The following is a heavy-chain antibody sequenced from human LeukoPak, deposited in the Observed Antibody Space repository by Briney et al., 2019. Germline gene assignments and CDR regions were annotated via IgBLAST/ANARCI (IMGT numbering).Heavy chain of an antibody. CDR3: AKDDAWLRYQY. D-gene: IGHD3-9*01. Sequence: GGSLRLSCVASGFTFSDYYMSWIRQAPGKGLEWVSGISGSGGSTYYADSVKGRFTISRHNSKNTLDLQMNSLRAEDTAVYYCAKDDAWLRYQYWGQGTLVTVSS. V-gene: IGHV3-23*01. CDR1: GFTFSDYY. J-gene: IGHJ4*02. CDR2: ISGSGGST.